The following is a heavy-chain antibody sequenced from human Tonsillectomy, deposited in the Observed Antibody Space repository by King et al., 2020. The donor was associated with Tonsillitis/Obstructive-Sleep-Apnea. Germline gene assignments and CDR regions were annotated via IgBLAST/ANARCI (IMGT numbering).Heavy chain of an antibody. D-gene: IGHD2-15*01. J-gene: IGHJ4*02. CDR3: ARLAGDCSGGSCYSWIKVGDY. CDR2: IYPGDSDT. Sequence: QLVQSGAEVKKPGASLKISCKGSGYSFTSYWIGWVRQMPGKGLEWMGIIYPGDSDTRYSPSFQGQVTISADKSISTAYLQWSSLKASDTAMYYCARLAGDCSGGSCYSWIKVGDYWGQGTLVTVSS. V-gene: IGHV5-51*01. CDR1: GYSFTSYW.